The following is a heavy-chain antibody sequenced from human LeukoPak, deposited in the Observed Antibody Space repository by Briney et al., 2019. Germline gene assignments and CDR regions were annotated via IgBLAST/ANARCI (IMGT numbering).Heavy chain of an antibody. CDR1: GFTFSSYG. Sequence: GRSLRLSCAASGFTFSSYGMHWVRQAPGKGLEWVAVISYDGSNKYYADSVKGRFAISRDNSKNTLYLQMNSLRAEDTAVYYCAKAPGGCSSTSCYSLDYWGQGTLVTVSS. V-gene: IGHV3-30*18. D-gene: IGHD2-2*01. CDR3: AKAPGGCSSTSCYSLDY. J-gene: IGHJ4*02. CDR2: ISYDGSNK.